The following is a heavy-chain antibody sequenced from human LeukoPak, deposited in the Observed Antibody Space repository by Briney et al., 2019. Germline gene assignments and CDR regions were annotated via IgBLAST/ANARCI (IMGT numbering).Heavy chain of an antibody. V-gene: IGHV4-38-2*02. D-gene: IGHD3-10*01. CDR3: ARHRTMVRGTVDY. Sequence: PSETLSLTCTVSGYSISSGHYWGWIRQPPRKGLEWIGSMYHSGSTYYNPPLKSRVTISEDTSKNQFSLKLRSVTAADTAVYYCARHRTMVRGTVDYWGQGTLVTVSS. CDR2: MYHSGST. J-gene: IGHJ4*02. CDR1: GYSISSGHY.